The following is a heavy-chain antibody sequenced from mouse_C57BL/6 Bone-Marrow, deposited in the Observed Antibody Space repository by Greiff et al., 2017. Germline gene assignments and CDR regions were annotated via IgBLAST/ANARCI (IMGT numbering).Heavy chain of an antibody. Sequence: EVKLMESGPVLVKPGASVKMSCKASGYTFTDYYMNWVKQSHGKSLEWIGVINPYNGGTSYNQKFKGKATLTVDKSSSTAYMELNSLTSEDSAVYYCARGGRFFDYWGQGTTLTGSS. V-gene: IGHV1-19*01. J-gene: IGHJ2*01. CDR1: GYTFTDYY. CDR2: INPYNGGT. CDR3: ARGGRFFDY.